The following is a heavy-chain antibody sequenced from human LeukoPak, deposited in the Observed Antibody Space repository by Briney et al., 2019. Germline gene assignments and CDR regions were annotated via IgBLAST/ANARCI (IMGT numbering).Heavy chain of an antibody. D-gene: IGHD3-9*01. CDR1: GYTFTSYG. CDR3: ARELLVNPNRLPSDP. V-gene: IGHV1-18*01. CDR2: ISAYNGNT. J-gene: IGHJ5*02. Sequence: ASVKVSCKASGYTFTSYGISWVRQAPGQGLEWMGWISAYNGNTNYAQNFQGRVAMTTDTSTSTAYMELRSLRSDDTAVYYCARELLVNPNRLPSDPWGQGTLVTVSS.